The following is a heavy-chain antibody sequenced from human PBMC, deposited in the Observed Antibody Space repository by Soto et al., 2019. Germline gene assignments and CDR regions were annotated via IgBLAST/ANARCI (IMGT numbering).Heavy chain of an antibody. Sequence: EVQLVESGGGLVQPGGSLRLSCAASGFTFSNYWMNWVRQAPGKGLEWVANIKQDGSQQYYLDSVKGRFTVSRDNATSSLYLQMDSLRADDTAVYYCGGGRAFDFWGQGTLVTVSS. CDR3: GGGRAFDF. V-gene: IGHV3-7*01. J-gene: IGHJ4*02. CDR2: IKQDGSQQ. CDR1: GFTFSNYW.